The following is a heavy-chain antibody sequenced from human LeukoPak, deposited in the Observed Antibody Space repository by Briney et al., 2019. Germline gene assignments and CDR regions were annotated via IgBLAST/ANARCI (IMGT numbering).Heavy chain of an antibody. Sequence: GGSLRLSCAASGFTFSNAWMNWVRQAPGKGLEWVANIKQDGSEKYYVDSVKGRFTISRDNAKDSLYLQMNSLRAGDTAVYYCVRAMNVWGQGTTVTVSS. J-gene: IGHJ6*02. CDR1: GFTFSNAW. CDR2: IKQDGSEK. V-gene: IGHV3-7*03. CDR3: VRAMNV.